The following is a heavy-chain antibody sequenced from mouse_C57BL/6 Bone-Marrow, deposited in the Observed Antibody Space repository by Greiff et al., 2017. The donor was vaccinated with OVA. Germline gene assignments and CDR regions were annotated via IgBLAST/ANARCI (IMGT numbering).Heavy chain of an antibody. CDR2: ISDGGSYT. J-gene: IGHJ2*01. CDR3: ARDLWDFDY. CDR1: GFTFSSYA. Sequence: EVMLVESGVGLVKPGGSLKLSCAASGFTFSSYAMSWVRQTPEKRLEWVATISDGGSYTYYPDNVKGRFTISRDNAKNNLYLQMSHLKSEDTAMYYCARDLWDFDYWGQGTTLTVSS. D-gene: IGHD6-2*01. V-gene: IGHV5-4*01.